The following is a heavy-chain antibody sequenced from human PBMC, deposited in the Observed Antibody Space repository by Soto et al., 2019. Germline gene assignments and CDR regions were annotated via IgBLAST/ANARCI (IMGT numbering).Heavy chain of an antibody. V-gene: IGHV4-31*03. CDR3: ARGSRMDGDAFDI. CDR1: GGSISSGGYY. J-gene: IGHJ3*02. CDR2: IYYSGST. Sequence: SETLSLTCTVSGGSISSGGYYWSWIRQHPGKGLEWIGYIYYSGSTYYNPSLKSRVTISVDTSKNQFSLKLSSVTAADTAVYYCARGSRMDGDAFDIWGQGTMVTVSS.